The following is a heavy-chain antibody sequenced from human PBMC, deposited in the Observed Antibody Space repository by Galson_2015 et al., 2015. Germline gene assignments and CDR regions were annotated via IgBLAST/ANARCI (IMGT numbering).Heavy chain of an antibody. Sequence: LSLTCAVYGGSFSGHYWNWIRQPPGKGLEWIGEINHSGSTNYNPSLKSRVTTSVDTSKNQFSLKLSSVTAADTAVYYCAKGIAGRDFDYWGQGTLSPSPQ. V-gene: IGHV4-34*01. CDR1: GGSFSGHY. CDR3: AKGIAGRDFDY. J-gene: IGHJ4*02. D-gene: IGHD1-20*01. CDR2: INHSGST.